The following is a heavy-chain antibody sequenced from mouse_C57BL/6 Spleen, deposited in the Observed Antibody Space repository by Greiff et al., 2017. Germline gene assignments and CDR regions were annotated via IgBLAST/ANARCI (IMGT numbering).Heavy chain of an antibody. V-gene: IGHV1-42*01. CDR3: TRRSDY. J-gene: IGHJ2*01. Sequence: EVQLQQSGPELVKPGASVKISCKASGYSFTGYYMNWVKQSPEKSLEWIGEINPSTGGTAYNQKFKGKAILTADKSSSTAYMELRSLTSEDSAVYYCTRRSDYWGQGTTLTVSS. CDR1: GYSFTGYY. CDR2: INPSTGGT.